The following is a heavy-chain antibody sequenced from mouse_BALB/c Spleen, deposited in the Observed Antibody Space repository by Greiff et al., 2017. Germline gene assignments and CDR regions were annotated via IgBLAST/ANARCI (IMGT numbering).Heavy chain of an antibody. V-gene: IGHV5-15*02. Sequence: DVMLVESGGGLVQPGGSRKLSCAASGFTFSDYGMAWVRQAPGKGPEWVAFISNLAYSIYYADTVTGRFTISRENAKNTLYLEMSSLRSEDTAMYYCARGDYRYDRHYAMDYWGQGTSVTVSS. CDR1: GFTFSDYG. CDR3: ARGDYRYDRHYAMDY. J-gene: IGHJ4*01. CDR2: ISNLAYSI. D-gene: IGHD2-14*01.